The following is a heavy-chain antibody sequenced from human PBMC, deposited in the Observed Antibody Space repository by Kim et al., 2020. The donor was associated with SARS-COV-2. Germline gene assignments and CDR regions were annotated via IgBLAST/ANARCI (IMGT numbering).Heavy chain of an antibody. J-gene: IGHJ4*02. CDR1: GGSISSGGYY. CDR3: AREGRKLRGYFDY. CDR2: IYYSGST. V-gene: IGHV4-31*03. Sequence: SETLSLTCTVSGGSISSGGYYWSWIRQHPGKGLEWIGYIYYSGSTYYNPSLKSRVTISVDTSKNQFSLKLSSVTAAGTAVYYCAREGRKLRGYFDYWGQGTLVTVSS.